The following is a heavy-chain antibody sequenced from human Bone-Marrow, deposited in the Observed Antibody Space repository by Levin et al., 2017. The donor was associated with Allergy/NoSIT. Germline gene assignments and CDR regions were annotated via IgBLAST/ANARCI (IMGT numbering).Heavy chain of an antibody. D-gene: IGHD3-10*01. V-gene: IGHV3-9*01. CDR3: AKDGRAAGEGLVSYYYYYGLDG. CDR1: GFNFDDHA. CDR2: IAWNSASR. Sequence: GGSLRLSCAASGFNFDDHAMHWVRQVPGKGLEWVAGIAWNSASRSYSDSVKGRFTISRDNAKNSLYLEMNSLSLEDTALYYCAKDGRAAGEGLVSYYYYYGLDGWGHGTTVTVSS. J-gene: IGHJ6*02.